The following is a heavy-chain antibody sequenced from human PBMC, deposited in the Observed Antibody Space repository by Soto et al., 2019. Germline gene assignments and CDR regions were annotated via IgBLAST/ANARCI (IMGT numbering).Heavy chain of an antibody. J-gene: IGHJ5*02. CDR1: GWSFSGYY. D-gene: IGHD6-6*01. V-gene: IGHV4-34*01. Sequence: SETLSLPTAVFGWSFSGYYWNCIRQPPGKGLEWIGTINYSGSTNYNPSLKNRVTISVDTSKNQFSLKLSSVTAADAGVYYCARAISSSPSPGLNWFEPWGQGSLVTVSS. CDR2: INYSGST. CDR3: ARAISSSPSPGLNWFEP.